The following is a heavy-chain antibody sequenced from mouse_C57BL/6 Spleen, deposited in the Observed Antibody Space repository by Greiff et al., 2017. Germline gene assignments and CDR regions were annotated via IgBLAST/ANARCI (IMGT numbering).Heavy chain of an antibody. CDR2: IDPETGGT. V-gene: IGHV1-15*01. D-gene: IGHD2-1*01. J-gene: IGHJ2*01. CDR1: GYTFTDYE. CDR3: TRSGGGNYVDLDY. Sequence: VQLQQSGAELVRPGASVTLSCKASGYTFTDYEMHWVKQTPVHGLEWIGAIDPETGGTAYNQKFKGKAILPADKSSSTADRELRSRTSEDSAVDYCTRSGGGNYVDLDYWGQGTTLTVSS.